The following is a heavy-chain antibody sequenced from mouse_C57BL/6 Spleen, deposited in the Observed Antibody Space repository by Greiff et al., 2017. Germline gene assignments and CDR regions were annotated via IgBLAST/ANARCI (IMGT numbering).Heavy chain of an antibody. D-gene: IGHD1-1*01. Sequence: VQLQQSGPELVKPGASVKISCKASGYAFSSSWMNWVKQRPGKGLEWIGRLYPGDGDTNYNGKFKGKATLTADKSSSTAYMQLSSLTSEDSAVYFCARSPHYYGSSPHWYFDVWGTGTTVTVSS. J-gene: IGHJ1*03. CDR1: GYAFSSSW. CDR2: LYPGDGDT. CDR3: ARSPHYYGSSPHWYFDV. V-gene: IGHV1-82*01.